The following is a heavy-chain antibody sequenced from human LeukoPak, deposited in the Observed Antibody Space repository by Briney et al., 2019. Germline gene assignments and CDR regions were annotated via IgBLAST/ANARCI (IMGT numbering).Heavy chain of an antibody. D-gene: IGHD3-22*01. CDR3: ARDAPYYYDSSI. Sequence: SETLSLTCTVSGGSINTYYWSWIRQPPGKGLEWIGYIYYSGSTNYNPSLKSRVTISVNTSKNQFSLKLSSVTAADTAVYYCARDAPYYYDSSIWGQGTMVTVSS. J-gene: IGHJ3*02. CDR2: IYYSGST. CDR1: GGSINTYY. V-gene: IGHV4-59*12.